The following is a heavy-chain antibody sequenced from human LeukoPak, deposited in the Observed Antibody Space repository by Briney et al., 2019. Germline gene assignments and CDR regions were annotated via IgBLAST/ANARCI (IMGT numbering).Heavy chain of an antibody. CDR1: GFTFSSYE. V-gene: IGHV3-48*03. D-gene: IGHD2/OR15-2a*01. CDR2: ISSSGSTI. CDR3: ARAIYHLDY. Sequence: PGGSLRLSCAASGFTFSSYEMDWVRQAPGKWLEWVSYISSSGSTIYYADSVKGRFTISRDNAKNSLYLQMNSLRAEDTAVYYCARAIYHLDYWGQGTLVTVSS. J-gene: IGHJ4*02.